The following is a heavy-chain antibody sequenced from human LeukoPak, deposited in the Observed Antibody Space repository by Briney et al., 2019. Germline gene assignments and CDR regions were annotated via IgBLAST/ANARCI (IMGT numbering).Heavy chain of an antibody. D-gene: IGHD3-3*01. V-gene: IGHV3-15*01. CDR3: ITGDYDFWSGFYSPNHYFDY. CDR1: GFTFTSAW. Sequence: GGSLRLSCAASGFTFTSAWMCWVRQAPGKGLEWVGRIKGKTAAGAPDYVASVKGRFTISRDDSKNTLFLQMNSLKTEDTAVYYCITGDYDFWSGFYSPNHYFDYWGQGTLVTVSS. J-gene: IGHJ4*02. CDR2: IKGKTAAGAP.